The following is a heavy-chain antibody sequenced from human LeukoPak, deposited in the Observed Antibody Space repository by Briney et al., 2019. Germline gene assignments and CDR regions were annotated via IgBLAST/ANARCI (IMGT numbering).Heavy chain of an antibody. Sequence: ASVKVSCKASGYTFTSYGISWVRQAPGQGLEWMGWISAYNGNTNYAQKLQGRVTMTTDTSTSTAYMELRSLRSDDTAVYYCAGDRRDDFWSGYYTIGRAFDIWGQGTMVTVSS. CDR1: GYTFTSYG. J-gene: IGHJ3*02. D-gene: IGHD3-3*01. CDR2: ISAYNGNT. CDR3: AGDRRDDFWSGYYTIGRAFDI. V-gene: IGHV1-18*01.